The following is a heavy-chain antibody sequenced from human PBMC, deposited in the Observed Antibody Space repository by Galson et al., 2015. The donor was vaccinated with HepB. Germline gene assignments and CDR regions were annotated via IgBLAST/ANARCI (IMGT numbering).Heavy chain of an antibody. CDR3: ARHYPAGRRKLPSGFDY. D-gene: IGHD5-24*01. CDR1: GGSISSSSYY. CDR2: TYNSGST. V-gene: IGHV4-39*01. Sequence: ETLSLTCTVSGGSISSSSYYWGWIRQPPGKGLEWIGSTYNSGSTYYNPSLKSRVTLSVLTSKNQFSLKLNSVTAADSAVYYCARHYPAGRRKLPSGFDYWGQGTLVTVSS. J-gene: IGHJ4*02.